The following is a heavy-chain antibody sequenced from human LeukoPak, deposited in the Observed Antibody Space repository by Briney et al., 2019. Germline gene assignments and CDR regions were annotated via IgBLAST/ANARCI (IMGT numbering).Heavy chain of an antibody. Sequence: SETLSLTCAVYGGSFSGYYWSWIRQPPGKGLEWIGEINHGGSTNYNPSLKSRVTISVDTPKNQFSLKLSSVTAADTAVYYCARASGGDYGSGSYYKTFDYWGQGTLVTVSS. CDR3: ARASGGDYGSGSYYKTFDY. J-gene: IGHJ4*02. CDR1: GGSFSGYY. D-gene: IGHD3-10*01. CDR2: INHGGST. V-gene: IGHV4-34*01.